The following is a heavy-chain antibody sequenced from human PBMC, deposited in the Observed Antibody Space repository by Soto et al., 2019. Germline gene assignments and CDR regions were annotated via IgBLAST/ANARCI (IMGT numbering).Heavy chain of an antibody. CDR1: GYSFTSHW. J-gene: IGHJ4*02. CDR3: ARVYYCSSSSCSKGNYLDS. Sequence: GESLKISCKGSGYSFTSHWIGWVRQMPGKGLDWMGIIYPGDSDTRYRPSFQGQVTISADKSIRTAYLQWSSLKASDTAMYYCARVYYCSSSSCSKGNYLDSWGQGTLVAVSS. CDR2: IYPGDSDT. V-gene: IGHV5-51*01. D-gene: IGHD2-2*01.